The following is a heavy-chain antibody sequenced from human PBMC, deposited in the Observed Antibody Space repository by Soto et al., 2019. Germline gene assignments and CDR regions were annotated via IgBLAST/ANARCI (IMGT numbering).Heavy chain of an antibody. CDR1: GFSFSSQA. CDR3: ARDIYSYGSVGTPAI. V-gene: IGHV3-30-3*01. D-gene: IGHD5-18*01. J-gene: IGHJ3*02. Sequence: QEQLMESGGGVVQPGRSLRLSCVASGFSFSSQAMHWVRQAPGKGLEWVAAISNDGNRQLYADSVKDRFTISRDNSRNTLDIQMNNLRTEETGVYFCARDIYSYGSVGTPAIWGQGTMVTVSS. CDR2: ISNDGNRQ.